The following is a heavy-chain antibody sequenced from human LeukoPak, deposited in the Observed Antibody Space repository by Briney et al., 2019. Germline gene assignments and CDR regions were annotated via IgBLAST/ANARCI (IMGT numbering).Heavy chain of an antibody. J-gene: IGHJ4*02. D-gene: IGHD4-23*01. CDR3: VKDASGNSVTY. V-gene: IGHV3-23*01. CDR1: GFTFTSYA. CDR2: ISGSGGST. Sequence: GGSLRLSCAASGFTFTSYAMSWVRQAPGKGLEWVSDISGSGGSTNYADSVKGRFTISRDNSKNTLYLQMNSLRAEDTAVYYCVKDASGNSVTYWGQGTLVTVSS.